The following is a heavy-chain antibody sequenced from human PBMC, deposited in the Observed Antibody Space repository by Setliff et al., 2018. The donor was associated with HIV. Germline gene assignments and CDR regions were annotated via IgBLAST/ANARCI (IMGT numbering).Heavy chain of an antibody. J-gene: IGHJ4*02. CDR1: GASITSHY. Sequence: SETLSLTCTVSGASITSHYWSWIRQPAGKGLEWIGHIYITEDTDYNPSLKSRVTISVDTSKNQFSLKLSFLTAADTAVYYCARYRRDDYYLTAYFDSWGQGTLVTVSS. CDR3: ARYRRDDYYLTAYFDS. V-gene: IGHV4-4*07. D-gene: IGHD1-26*01. CDR2: IYITEDT.